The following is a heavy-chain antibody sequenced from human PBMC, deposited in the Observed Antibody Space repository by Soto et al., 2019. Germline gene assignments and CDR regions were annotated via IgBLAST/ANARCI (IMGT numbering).Heavy chain of an antibody. D-gene: IGHD6-19*01. J-gene: IGHJ2*01. CDR3: AKVLGSSGWVYWYFDL. CDR1: GFTFSSYA. Sequence: EVQLLESGGGLVQPGGSLRLSCAASGFTFSSYAMSWVRQAPGKGLEWVSAISGSGASTYYANSVKGRFTISRDNSKNTLYLQMNSQRAEDTAVYYCAKVLGSSGWVYWYFDLWGRGTLVTVSS. V-gene: IGHV3-23*01. CDR2: ISGSGAST.